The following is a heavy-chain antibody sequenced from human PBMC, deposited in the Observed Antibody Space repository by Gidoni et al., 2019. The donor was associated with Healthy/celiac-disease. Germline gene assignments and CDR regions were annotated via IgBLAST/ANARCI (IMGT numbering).Heavy chain of an antibody. CDR3: ARDLGPHNDDFWSGYYTGSYYYYGMDV. V-gene: IGHV1-18*01. CDR2: ISAYNGNT. D-gene: IGHD3-3*01. J-gene: IGHJ6*02. CDR1: GYTFTSYG. Sequence: QVQLVQSGAEVKKPGASVKVSCKASGYTFTSYGISWVRQAPGQGLEWMGWISAYNGNTNYAQKLQGRVTMTTDTSTSTAYMELRSLRSDDTAVYYCARDLGPHNDDFWSGYYTGSYYYYGMDVWGQGTTVTVSS.